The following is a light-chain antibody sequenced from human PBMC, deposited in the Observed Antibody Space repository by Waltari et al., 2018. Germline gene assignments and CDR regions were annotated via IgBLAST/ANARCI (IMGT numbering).Light chain of an antibody. CDR2: AAS. V-gene: IGKV1-39*01. CDR3: QQSYSTLLFT. J-gene: IGKJ3*01. CDR1: QSISSY. Sequence: DIQMTQSPSSLSASVGDRVTITCRASQSISSYLNWYQQKPGTAPKLLNSAASSLQSGVPSRFSGSGSGTDFTLTISSLQPEDFATYYCQQSYSTLLFTFGPGTKLDVK.